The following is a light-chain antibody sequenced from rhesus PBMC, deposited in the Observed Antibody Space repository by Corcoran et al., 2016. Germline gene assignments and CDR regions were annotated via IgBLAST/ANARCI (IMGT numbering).Light chain of an antibody. CDR2: DAN. CDR1: QGISSY. CDR3: QPYNGLPYA. Sequence: DILMTQSPSSLSASVGHRVIITCRASQGISSYLNWYQQKPGKAPKLLIYDANRLESGVPSRFSGSGTGTEFTLPISRLQPKDFTTCYCQPYNGLPYAFGQGTKAEI. J-gene: IGKJ2*01. V-gene: IGKV1-32*01.